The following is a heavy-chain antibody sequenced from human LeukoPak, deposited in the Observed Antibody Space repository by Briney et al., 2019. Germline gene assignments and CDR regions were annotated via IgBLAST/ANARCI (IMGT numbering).Heavy chain of an antibody. CDR1: GYSISSGYY. D-gene: IGHD3-10*01. V-gene: IGHV4-38-2*02. CDR3: ARVGPSSGNWFDP. CDR2: IYHSGST. Sequence: PSETLSLTCTVSGYSISSGYYWGWIRQPPGKGLEWIGSIYHSGSTYYSPSLKSRVTISVDTSKNQFSLKLSSVTAADTAVYYCARVGPSSGNWFDPWGQGTLVTVSS. J-gene: IGHJ5*02.